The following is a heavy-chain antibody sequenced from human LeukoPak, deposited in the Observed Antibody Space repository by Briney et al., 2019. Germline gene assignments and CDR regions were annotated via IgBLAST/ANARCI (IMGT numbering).Heavy chain of an antibody. J-gene: IGHJ4*02. CDR3: ARGGFAWELPSDY. D-gene: IGHD1-26*01. V-gene: IGHV1-2*02. Sequence: ASVKVSCKASGYTFTGYYVHWVRQAPRQGLEWMGWINPNSGGTNYAQKFQGRVTMTRDTSISTAYMELSRLRSDDTAVYDCARGGFAWELPSDYWGQGTLVTVSS. CDR2: INPNSGGT. CDR1: GYTFTGYY.